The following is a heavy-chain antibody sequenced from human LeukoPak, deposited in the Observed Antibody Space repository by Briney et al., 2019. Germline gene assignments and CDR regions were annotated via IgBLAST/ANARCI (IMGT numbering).Heavy chain of an antibody. CDR1: GFTFSSRW. D-gene: IGHD6-19*01. CDR2: VKNDVTT. V-gene: IGHV3-74*01. CDR3: HPLGYTSN. Sequence: GGSLRLSCAVSGFTSGFTFSSRWMHWVRQAPGKGLVWVSLVKNDVTTNYADSVKIRFTVSRDNAKNTMYLPMNNLRVEDTALYFCHPLGYTSNWGRGTLVSVSS. J-gene: IGHJ4*02.